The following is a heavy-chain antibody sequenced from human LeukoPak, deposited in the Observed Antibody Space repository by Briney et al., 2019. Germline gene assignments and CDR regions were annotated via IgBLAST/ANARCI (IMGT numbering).Heavy chain of an antibody. Sequence: SETLSLTCTVSGGSISSYYWSWIRQPAGRGLEWIGRIYTSGSTNYNPSLKSRVTISVDKSKNQFSLKLSSVTAADTAVYYCARDGRYGYNWFDPWGQGTLVTVSS. CDR3: ARDGRYGYNWFDP. V-gene: IGHV4-4*07. CDR1: GGSISSYY. CDR2: IYTSGST. J-gene: IGHJ5*02. D-gene: IGHD1-26*01.